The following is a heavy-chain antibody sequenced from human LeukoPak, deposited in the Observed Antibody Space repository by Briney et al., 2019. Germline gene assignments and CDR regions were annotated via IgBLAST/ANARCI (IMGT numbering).Heavy chain of an antibody. V-gene: IGHV4-38-2*02. CDR1: GYSISSGYY. D-gene: IGHD3-10*01. Sequence: TASETLSLTCTVSGYSISSGYYWDWIRQPPGKGLEWIGNIYYRGNTYYNPSLKSRVTISVDTSKNQFSLRLSSVTAADTAVYYCARGSGQYFYYDMDVWGQGTTVTVSS. CDR3: ARGSGQYFYYDMDV. CDR2: IYYRGNT. J-gene: IGHJ6*02.